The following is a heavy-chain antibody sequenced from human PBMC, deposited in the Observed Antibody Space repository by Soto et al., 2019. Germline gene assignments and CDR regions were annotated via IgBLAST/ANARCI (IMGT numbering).Heavy chain of an antibody. J-gene: IGHJ4*02. CDR3: AKAGGGFGDFVHH. CDR2: ILYDGSDK. D-gene: IGHD3-10*01. Sequence: GGSLRLSCAASGFTFSSYGMHWVRQAPGKGLEWVTGILYDGSDKYYADSVKGRFTISRENSKNTLYLQMNSLRTEDSAVYYCAKAGGGFGDFVHHWGQGTPVTVSS. CDR1: GFTFSSYG. V-gene: IGHV3-30*18.